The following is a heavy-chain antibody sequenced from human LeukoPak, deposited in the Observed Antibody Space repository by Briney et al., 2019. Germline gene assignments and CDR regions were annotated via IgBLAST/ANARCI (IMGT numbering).Heavy chain of an antibody. CDR3: AKGGDDTPYAFDI. D-gene: IGHD2-21*02. J-gene: IGHJ3*02. CDR2: ISGSGGST. V-gene: IGHV3-23*01. CDR1: GFTFSSYW. Sequence: GGSLRLSCAASGFTFSSYWMRWVRQAPGKGLEWVSAISGSGGSTYYADSVKGRFTISRDNSKNTLYLQMNSLRAEDTAVYYCAKGGDDTPYAFDIWGQGTMVTVSS.